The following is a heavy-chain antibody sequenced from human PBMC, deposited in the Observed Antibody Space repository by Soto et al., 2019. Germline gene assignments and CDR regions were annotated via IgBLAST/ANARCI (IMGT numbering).Heavy chain of an antibody. CDR2: IIPIFGTA. V-gene: IGHV1-69*13. D-gene: IGHD2-21*02. Sequence: SVKVSCKASGGTFSSYAISWVRQAPGQGLEWMGGIIPIFGTANYAQKFQGRVTITADESTSTAYMELSSLRSEDTAVYYCARDKSAYCGGDCLYYYGMDVWGQGTTVTVSS. CDR1: GGTFSSYA. CDR3: ARDKSAYCGGDCLYYYGMDV. J-gene: IGHJ6*02.